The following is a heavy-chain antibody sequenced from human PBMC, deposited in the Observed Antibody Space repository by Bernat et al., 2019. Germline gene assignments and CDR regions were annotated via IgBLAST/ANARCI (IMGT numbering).Heavy chain of an antibody. CDR3: VKPKWGPDAFDI. CDR1: GFSFSNFA. D-gene: IGHD1-26*01. J-gene: IGHJ3*02. V-gene: IGHV3-23*01. Sequence: ELQLLESGGGLGHPGGSLRLSCAASGFSFSNFAMTWVRQAPGKGLDWVASISNSGGATYYADSVKGRFTISRDNSKNTLYLQVNSLRDEDTAVYYCVKPKWGPDAFDIWGQGAIVTVSS. CDR2: ISNSGGAT.